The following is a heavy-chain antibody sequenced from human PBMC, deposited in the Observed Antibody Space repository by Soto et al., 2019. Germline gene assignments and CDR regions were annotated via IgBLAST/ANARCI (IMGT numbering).Heavy chain of an antibody. D-gene: IGHD6-19*01. CDR1: GFTFCDYA. J-gene: IGHJ4*02. CDR2: IKSKAYGGTT. CDR3: TRDQWPLYSSGLYYFDY. V-gene: IGHV3-49*04. Sequence: SLRLSCTASGFTFCDYAMSWVRQAPGKGLEWVGFIKSKAYGGTTEYAASVKGRFTISRDDSKSIAYLQMNSLKTEDTAVYYCTRDQWPLYSSGLYYFDYWGQGTLVTVSS.